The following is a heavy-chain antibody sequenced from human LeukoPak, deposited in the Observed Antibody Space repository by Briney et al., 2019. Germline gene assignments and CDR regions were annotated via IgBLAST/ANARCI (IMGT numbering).Heavy chain of an antibody. J-gene: IGHJ3*02. V-gene: IGHV3-66*01. CDR3: ARAEPGAFDI. D-gene: IGHD1-14*01. CDR2: LYSGGST. Sequence: PGGSLRLSCAASGFTVSSNYMSWVRQAPGKGLEWVSFLYSGGSTYYPDSVKGRFTISRDNSKNTLYLQMNSLRAEDTAVYYCARAEPGAFDIWGQGTMVTVSS. CDR1: GFTVSSNY.